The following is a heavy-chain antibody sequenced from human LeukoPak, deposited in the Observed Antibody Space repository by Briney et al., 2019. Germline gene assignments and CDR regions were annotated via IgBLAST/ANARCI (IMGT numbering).Heavy chain of an antibody. CDR1: GGSISSSSYY. CDR3: ARTILAARPGLEFDY. D-gene: IGHD6-6*01. J-gene: IGHJ4*02. Sequence: PSETLSLTCTVSGGSISSSSYYWGWIRQPPGKGLEWIGYIYYSGSTYYNPSLKSRVTISVDTSKNQFSLKLSSVTAADTAVYYCARTILAARPGLEFDYWGQGTLVTVSS. CDR2: IYYSGST. V-gene: IGHV4-30-4*08.